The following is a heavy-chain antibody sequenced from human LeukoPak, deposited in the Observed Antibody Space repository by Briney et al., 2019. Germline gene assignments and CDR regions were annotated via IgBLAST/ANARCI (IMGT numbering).Heavy chain of an antibody. CDR1: GFTFSSHW. CDR3: ARGSGIITGIDE. CDR2: IKDDGSHT. J-gene: IGHJ4*02. Sequence: PGGSLRLSCAASGFTFSSHWMHWVRQAPGKGLVWVSRIKDDGSHTNYADSVKGRFTISRDNAKNTLSLQMNSLRAEDTAVYYCARGSGIITGIDEWGQGTLVTDSS. V-gene: IGHV3-74*01. D-gene: IGHD6-25*01.